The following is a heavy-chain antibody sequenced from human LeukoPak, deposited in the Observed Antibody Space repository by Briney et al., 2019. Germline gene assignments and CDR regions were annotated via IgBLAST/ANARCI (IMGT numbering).Heavy chain of an antibody. Sequence: PGGSLRLSCAASGFSFIGYRMHWVRQAPGKGLEWVSYISSGSSTIYYADSVKGRFTISRDNAKNSLYLQMNSLRDEDTAVYFCARGKYYGDRWGQVTTVTVSS. V-gene: IGHV3-48*02. CDR3: ARGKYYGDR. D-gene: IGHD3-10*01. J-gene: IGHJ6*02. CDR1: GFSFIGYR. CDR2: ISSGSSTI.